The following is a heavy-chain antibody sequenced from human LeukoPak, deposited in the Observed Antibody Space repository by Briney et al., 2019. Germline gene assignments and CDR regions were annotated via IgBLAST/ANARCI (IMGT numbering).Heavy chain of an antibody. Sequence: PGGSLRLSCAASGFTFDDYAMHWVRQAPGKGLEWVSLISGDGDSTYYADSVKGRFTISRDKSKNSLYLQMNSLRTEDTALFYCAKDKYSYGYNFDYWGQGTLVTVSS. CDR3: AKDKYSYGYNFDY. CDR2: ISGDGDST. V-gene: IGHV3-43*02. CDR1: GFTFDDYA. D-gene: IGHD5-18*01. J-gene: IGHJ4*02.